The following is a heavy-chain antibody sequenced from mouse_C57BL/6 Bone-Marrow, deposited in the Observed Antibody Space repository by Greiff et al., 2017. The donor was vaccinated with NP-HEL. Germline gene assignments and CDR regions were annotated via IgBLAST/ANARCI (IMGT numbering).Heavy chain of an antibody. J-gene: IGHJ2*01. D-gene: IGHD2-5*01. V-gene: IGHV1-15*01. CDR1: GYTFTDYE. CDR2: IDPETGGT. CDR3: TQAYYSNGY. Sequence: VKLVESGAELVRPGASVTLSCKASGYTFTDYEMHWVKQTPVHGLEWIGAIDPETGGTAYNQKFKGKAILTADKSSSTAYMELRSLTSEDSAVYYCTQAYYSNGYWGQGTTLTVSS.